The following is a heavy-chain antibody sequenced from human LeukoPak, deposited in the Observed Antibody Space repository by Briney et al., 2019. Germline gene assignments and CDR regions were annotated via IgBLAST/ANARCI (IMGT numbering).Heavy chain of an antibody. V-gene: IGHV4-34*01. J-gene: IGHJ5*02. CDR2: IKHGGST. D-gene: IGHD4-11*01. CDR3: AIDPRMTTITTSFGFDP. Sequence: KPSESLSLTCAVYGGSFSGYYWSWVRQPPGKGLEWVGVIKHGGSTNYNPSFRSRITISVDTSKNQFSLNLSSVTAGDPTVYYCAIDPRMTTITTSFGFDPGGQGPLATASS. CDR1: GGSFSGYY.